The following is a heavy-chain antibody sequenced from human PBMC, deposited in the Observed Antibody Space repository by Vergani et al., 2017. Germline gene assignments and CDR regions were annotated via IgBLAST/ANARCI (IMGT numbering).Heavy chain of an antibody. CDR3: AKAERRHIVVVPAASPGAFDI. V-gene: IGHV3-23*04. CDR2: ISGSGGST. CDR1: GFTFSSYA. J-gene: IGHJ3*02. D-gene: IGHD2-2*01. Sequence: EVQLVESGGGLVQPGGSLRLSCAASGFTFSSYAMSWVRQAPGKGLEWVSAISGSGGSTYYADSVKGRFTISRDNSKNTLYLQMNSLRAEDTAAYYCAKAERRHIVVVPAASPGAFDIWGQGTMVTVSS.